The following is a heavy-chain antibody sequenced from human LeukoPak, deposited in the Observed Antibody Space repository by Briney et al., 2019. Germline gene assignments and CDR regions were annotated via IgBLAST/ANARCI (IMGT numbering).Heavy chain of an antibody. D-gene: IGHD3-3*01. Sequence: GASVKVSCKASGYTFTSYDINWVRQATGQGLEWMGWMNPNSGNTGYAQKFQGRVTITRNTSISTAYMGLSRLRSDDTAVYYCARDFPNPFPVESGLDCWGQGTLVTVSS. CDR3: ARDFPNPFPVESGLDC. J-gene: IGHJ4*02. CDR1: GYTFTSYD. V-gene: IGHV1-8*03. CDR2: MNPNSGNT.